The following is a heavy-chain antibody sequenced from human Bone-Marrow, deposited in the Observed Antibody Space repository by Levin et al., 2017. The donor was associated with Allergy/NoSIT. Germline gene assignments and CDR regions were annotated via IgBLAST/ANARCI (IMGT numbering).Heavy chain of an antibody. Sequence: PGGSLRLSCAGSGFIFSDAWMSWVRQAPGKGPEWVGRIKSRSDGGASDYAAPVRGRFTMSRDDSRNTVFLQMNRLKSEDTGLYYCVRHFDWIFGSWGQGTLVTVSS. CDR2: IKSRSDGGAS. V-gene: IGHV3-15*01. J-gene: IGHJ5*01. D-gene: IGHD3-9*01. CDR3: VRHFDWIFGS. CDR1: GFIFSDAW.